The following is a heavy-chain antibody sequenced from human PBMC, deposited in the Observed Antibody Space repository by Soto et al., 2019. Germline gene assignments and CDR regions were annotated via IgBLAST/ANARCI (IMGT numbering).Heavy chain of an antibody. J-gene: IGHJ4*02. V-gene: IGHV4-4*02. CDR3: ATLPPRIELTVLPIPT. CDR1: GGSISSTNW. Sequence: QVQLRQSGPGLVKPSGTLSLTCAVSGGSISSTNWWSWVRQSPGKVLEWIGEMYHSGSTNYNPSPTSRVTISVDKSNNPFSLKIRSVTVADTAIYYCATLPPRIELTVLPIPTWGQGTLVTVSS. D-gene: IGHD2-2*02. CDR2: MYHSGST.